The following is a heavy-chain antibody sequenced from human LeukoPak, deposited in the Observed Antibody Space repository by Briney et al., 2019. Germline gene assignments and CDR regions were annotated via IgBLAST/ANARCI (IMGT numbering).Heavy chain of an antibody. J-gene: IGHJ4*02. CDR3: AKDQANYGGNSFDY. Sequence: GGSLRLSCAASAFTFSSYAMSWVRQAPGKGLEWVSVISGSGGSTYYADSVKGRFTISRDNSQNTLYLQMNNLRAEDMAVYYCAKDQANYGGNSFDYWGQGTLVTVSS. CDR2: ISGSGGST. CDR1: AFTFSSYA. V-gene: IGHV3-23*01. D-gene: IGHD4-23*01.